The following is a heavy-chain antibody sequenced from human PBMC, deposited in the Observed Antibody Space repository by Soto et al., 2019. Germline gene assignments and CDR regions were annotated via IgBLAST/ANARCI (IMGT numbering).Heavy chain of an antibody. CDR1: GFTFCSYW. V-gene: IGHV3-7*01. D-gene: IGHD2-15*01. CDR2: IKQDGSEK. Sequence: PGGCLRLSCAASGFTFCSYWMSWVRQTPGKGLEWVANIKQDGSEKYYVDSVKGRFTISRDNSKNTLYLQMNSLRAEDTALYYCARDPSYCTGGSCLAFDYWGQGTQVTVPQ. J-gene: IGHJ4*02. CDR3: ARDPSYCTGGSCLAFDY.